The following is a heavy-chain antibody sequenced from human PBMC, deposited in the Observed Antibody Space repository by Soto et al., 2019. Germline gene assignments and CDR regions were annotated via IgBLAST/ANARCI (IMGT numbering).Heavy chain of an antibody. CDR2: ISYDGSNK. V-gene: IGHV3-30*18. D-gene: IGHD6-13*01. CDR3: AKWVIALDI. Sequence: GGSLRLSCAASGFTFSSYGMHWVRQAPGKGLEWVAVISYDGSNKYYADSVKGRFTISRDNSKNTLYLQMNSLRAEDTAVYYCAKWVIALDIWGQGTMVTVSS. J-gene: IGHJ3*02. CDR1: GFTFSSYG.